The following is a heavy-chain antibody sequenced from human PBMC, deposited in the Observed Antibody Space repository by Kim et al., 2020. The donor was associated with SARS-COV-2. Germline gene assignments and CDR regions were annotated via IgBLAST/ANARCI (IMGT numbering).Heavy chain of an antibody. CDR1: GGSISSYY. D-gene: IGHD3-10*01. CDR3: ASFPPLYYGSGSFYYYGMDV. J-gene: IGHJ6*02. CDR2: IYYSGST. Sequence: SETLSLTCTVSGGSISSYYWSWIRQPPGKGLEWIGYIYYSGSTNYNPSLKSRVTISVDTSKNQFSLKLSSVTAADTAVYYCASFPPLYYGSGSFYYYGMDVWGQGTTVTVSS. V-gene: IGHV4-59*13.